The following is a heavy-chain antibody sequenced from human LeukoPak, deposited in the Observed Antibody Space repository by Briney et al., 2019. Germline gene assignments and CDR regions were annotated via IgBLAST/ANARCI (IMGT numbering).Heavy chain of an antibody. CDR3: AQDGYCNSAHCYTGAIEM. CDR2: ITPNSGGT. Sequence: ASVKVSCKASGYTFTAYYVHWVRQAPGQGLEWMGWITPNSGGTKYAQKFQGRVTMTRDTSISTAYMELSGLRAEDTALYFCAQDGYCNSAHCYTGAIEMWGQGTMVTVS. V-gene: IGHV1-2*02. D-gene: IGHD2-15*01. CDR1: GYTFTAYY. J-gene: IGHJ3*02.